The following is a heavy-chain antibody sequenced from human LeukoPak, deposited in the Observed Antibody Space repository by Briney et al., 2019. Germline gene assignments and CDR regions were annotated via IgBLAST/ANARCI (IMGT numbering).Heavy chain of an antibody. J-gene: IGHJ4*02. D-gene: IGHD6-13*01. CDR1: GGTFSSYA. CDR3: ASDYGDSSSWYGGY. CDR2: IIPIFGTA. V-gene: IGHV1-69*05. Sequence: SVKVSCKASGGTFSSYAISWVRQAPGQGLEWMGGIIPIFGTANYAQKFQGRVTITTDESTSTAYMELSSLRSEDTAVYYCASDYGDSSSWYGGYWGQGTLVTVSS.